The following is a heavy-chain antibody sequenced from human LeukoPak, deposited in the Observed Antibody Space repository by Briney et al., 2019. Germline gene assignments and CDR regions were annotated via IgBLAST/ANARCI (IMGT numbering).Heavy chain of an antibody. CDR2: IYDTGST. CDR3: ARVPLTVSSGRGYIDY. CDR1: GGSINSISHC. D-gene: IGHD3-10*01. V-gene: IGHV4-39*01. J-gene: IGHJ4*02. Sequence: PSETLSLTCTVSGGSINSISHCCAWIRQPPGKGLELIGTIYDTGSTYYNPSLNSRVTLSVDTSKKQFSLKLNSVTAADTAVYYCARVPLTVSSGRGYIDYWGQGTLVTVSS.